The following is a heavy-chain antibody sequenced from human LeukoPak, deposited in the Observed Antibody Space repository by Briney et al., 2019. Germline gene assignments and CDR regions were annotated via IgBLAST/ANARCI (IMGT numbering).Heavy chain of an antibody. CDR3: ARDSHTSGYYTYYFDY. D-gene: IGHD3-22*01. CDR2: IYYSGST. CDR1: GASISGYY. Sequence: SETLSLTCTVSGASISGYYWTWIRQPPGKGLEWIGYIYYSGSTYYNPSLKSRVTISVDTSKNQFSLKLTSVTAADTAVYYCARDSHTSGYYTYYFDYWGQGTLVTVSS. V-gene: IGHV4-30-4*01. J-gene: IGHJ4*02.